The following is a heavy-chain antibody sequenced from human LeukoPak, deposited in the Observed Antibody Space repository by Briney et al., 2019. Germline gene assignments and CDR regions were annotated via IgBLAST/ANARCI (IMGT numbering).Heavy chain of an antibody. J-gene: IGHJ5*02. CDR1: GYTFTGYY. V-gene: IGHV1-2*02. CDR3: ATTPNYDFWSGEANWFDP. D-gene: IGHD3-3*01. CDR2: ISPNSGGT. Sequence: GASVKVSCKASGYTFTGYYMHWVRQAPGQGLEWMGWISPNSGGTNYAQKFQGRVTMAEDTSTDTAYMELSSLRSEDTAVYYCATTPNYDFWSGEANWFDPWGQGTLVTVSS.